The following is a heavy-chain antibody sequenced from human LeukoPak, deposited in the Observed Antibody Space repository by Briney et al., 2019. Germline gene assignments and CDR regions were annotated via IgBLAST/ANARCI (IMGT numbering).Heavy chain of an antibody. J-gene: IGHJ4*02. Sequence: GEALKISLRGSGYSFTTYWICWVLQMPVKGLECMGIIYPGASDTRYSPSFQGQVTMSADKSINTAYLRWSSLKASDTAMYYCARRQGCSSTSCTPDSWGQGTLVTVSS. V-gene: IGHV5-51*01. D-gene: IGHD2-2*01. CDR1: GYSFTTYW. CDR2: IYPGASDT. CDR3: ARRQGCSSTSCTPDS.